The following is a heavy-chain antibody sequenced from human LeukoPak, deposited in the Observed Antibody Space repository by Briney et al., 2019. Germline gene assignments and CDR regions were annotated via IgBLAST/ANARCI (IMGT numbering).Heavy chain of an antibody. Sequence: NPSETLSLTCTVSGYSISSGYYWGWIRQPPGKGLEWIGSIYYSGSTYYNPSLKSRVTISVDTSKNQFSLKLSSVTAADTAVYYCARDSKHGYSYGYYFDYWGQGTLVTVSS. CDR1: GYSISSGYY. D-gene: IGHD5-18*01. CDR2: IYYSGST. J-gene: IGHJ4*02. V-gene: IGHV4-38-2*02. CDR3: ARDSKHGYSYGYYFDY.